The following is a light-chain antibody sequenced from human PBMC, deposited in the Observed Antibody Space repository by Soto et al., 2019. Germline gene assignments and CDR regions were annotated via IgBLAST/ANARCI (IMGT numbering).Light chain of an antibody. CDR3: QQYGSSPTWT. J-gene: IGKJ1*01. V-gene: IGKV2-29*01. CDR1: QSLLHSDGKTY. Sequence: DIVMTHTPLSLSVTPGHPASISCNSIQSLLHSDGKTYLYWYQQKPGQAPRLLIYGASSRATGIPDRFSGSGSGTDFTLTISRLEPEDFAVYYCQQYGSSPTWTFGQGTKVDIK. CDR2: GAS.